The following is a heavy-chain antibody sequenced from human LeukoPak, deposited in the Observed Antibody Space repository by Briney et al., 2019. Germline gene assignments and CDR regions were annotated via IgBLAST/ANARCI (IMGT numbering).Heavy chain of an antibody. CDR2: IKQDGSEK. CDR1: GFTFSSYW. CDR3: ARGPRITLIRGGQWYYYMDV. D-gene: IGHD3-10*01. J-gene: IGHJ6*03. V-gene: IGHV3-7*03. Sequence: GGSLRLSCAASGFTFSSYWMSWVRQAPGKGLEWVANIKQDGSEKYYVDSVKGRFTISRDNAKNSLYLQMNSLRAEDTAVYYCARGPRITLIRGGQWYYYMDVWGKGTTVTISS.